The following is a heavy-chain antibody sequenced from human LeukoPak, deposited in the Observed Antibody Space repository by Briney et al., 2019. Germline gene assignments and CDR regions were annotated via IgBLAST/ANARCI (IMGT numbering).Heavy chain of an antibody. J-gene: IGHJ6*03. Sequence: PSETLSLTCTVSGGSISSYYWSWIRQPAGKGLEWIGRIYTSGSTNYNPSLKSRVTMSVDTSKNQFSLKLSSVTAADTAVYYCARGHFWSGYYPYYYYYYMDVWGKGTTVTVSS. V-gene: IGHV4-4*07. CDR1: GGSISSYY. CDR2: IYTSGST. CDR3: ARGHFWSGYYPYYYYYYMDV. D-gene: IGHD3-3*02.